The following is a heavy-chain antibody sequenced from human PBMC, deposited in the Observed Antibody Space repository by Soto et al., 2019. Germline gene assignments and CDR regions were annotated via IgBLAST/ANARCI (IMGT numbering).Heavy chain of an antibody. J-gene: IGHJ4*02. V-gene: IGHV3-11*06. CDR3: VRLVSGRYFDS. CDR1: GFNFNDYY. Sequence: QEQLVESGGGLVKPGGSLRLSCAASGFNFNDYYMSWIRQAPGKGLEYIAYISSLNHYNNYAESVKGRFTISIDAATNPRQQQMNSLRSEDTAVYYCVRLVSGRYFDSWGRGTLVTASS. CDR2: ISSLNHYN. D-gene: IGHD3-9*01.